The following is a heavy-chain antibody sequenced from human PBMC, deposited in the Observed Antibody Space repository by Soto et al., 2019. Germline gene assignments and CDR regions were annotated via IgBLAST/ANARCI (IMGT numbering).Heavy chain of an antibody. Sequence: QVQLQESGPGLVKPSETLSLTCTVSGGSISSYYWSWVRQPPGKGLEWIGYIYYSGSTNYNPSLTARVRISVDTAKNQFPLKLSSVTAADTAVYYCARINRWLQPPNWYFDLWGRGTLVTVSS. D-gene: IGHD5-12*01. J-gene: IGHJ2*01. CDR3: ARINRWLQPPNWYFDL. CDR1: GGSISSYY. V-gene: IGHV4-59*01. CDR2: IYYSGST.